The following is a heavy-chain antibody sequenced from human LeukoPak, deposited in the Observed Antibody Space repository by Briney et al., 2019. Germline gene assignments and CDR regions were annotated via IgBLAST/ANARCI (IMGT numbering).Heavy chain of an antibody. V-gene: IGHV3-33*01. CDR1: GFTFSSYG. Sequence: GGSLRLSCAASGFTFSSYGMHWVRQAPGKGLEWVAVIWYDGSNKYYADSVKGRFTISRDNSRNTLYLQMNSLRAEDTAVYYCARCVYSSGWYGSCYFDYWGQGTLVTVSS. J-gene: IGHJ4*02. CDR3: ARCVYSSGWYGSCYFDY. CDR2: IWYDGSNK. D-gene: IGHD6-19*01.